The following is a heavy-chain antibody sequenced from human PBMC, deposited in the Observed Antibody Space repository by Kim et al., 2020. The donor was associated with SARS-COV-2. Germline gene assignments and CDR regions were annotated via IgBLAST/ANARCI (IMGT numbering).Heavy chain of an antibody. CDR3: ATAPPLLQRSGVYYYYGMDV. J-gene: IGHJ6*02. Sequence: ASVKVSCKVSGYTLTELSMHWVRQAPGKGLEWMGGFDPEDGETIYAQKFQGRVTMTEDTSTDTAYMELSSLRSEDTAVYYCATAPPLLQRSGVYYYYGMDVWCQGSTVTVSS. CDR1: GYTLTELS. CDR2: FDPEDGET. D-gene: IGHD1-26*01. V-gene: IGHV1-24*01.